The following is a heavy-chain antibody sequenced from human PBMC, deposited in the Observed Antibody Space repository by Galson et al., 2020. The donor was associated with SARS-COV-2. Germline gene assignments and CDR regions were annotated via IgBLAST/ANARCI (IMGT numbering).Heavy chain of an antibody. CDR2: IWYDGSNK. Sequence: GGSLRLSCAASGFTFSSYGMHWVRQAPGKGLEWVAVIWYDGSNKYYADSVKGRFTISRDNSKNTLYLQMNSLRAEDTAVYYCARDYISSGYLGDYDAFDIWGQGTMVTVSS. D-gene: IGHD3-22*01. J-gene: IGHJ3*02. V-gene: IGHV3-33*01. CDR1: GFTFSSYG. CDR3: ARDYISSGYLGDYDAFDI.